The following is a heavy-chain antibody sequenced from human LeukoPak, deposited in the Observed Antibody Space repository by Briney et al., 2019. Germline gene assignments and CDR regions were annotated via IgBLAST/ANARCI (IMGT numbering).Heavy chain of an antibody. CDR3: AHRKNYYDSSVFDN. D-gene: IGHD3-22*01. CDR2: IYWDDDK. V-gene: IGHV2-5*02. CDR1: GFSLNTRGVG. J-gene: IGHJ4*02. Sequence: SGPTLVNPTQTLTLTCTFSGFSLNTRGVGVGWIRQPPGRALEWLALIYWDDDKRYSPSLKSRLTITKDTTKNQVVLTMTNMDPVDTATYFCAHRKNYYDSSVFDNWGQGTLVTVSS.